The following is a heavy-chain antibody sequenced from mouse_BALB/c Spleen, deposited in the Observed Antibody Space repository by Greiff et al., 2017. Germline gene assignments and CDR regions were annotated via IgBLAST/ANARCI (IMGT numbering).Heavy chain of an antibody. D-gene: IGHD2-10*01. CDR3: ASWPYYGNYAWLAY. Sequence: VQLQQSGAELVKPGASVKLSCTASGFNIKDTYMHWVKQRPEQGLEWIGRIDPANGNTKYDPKFQGKATITADTSSNTAYLQLSSLTSEDTAVYYCASWPYYGNYAWLAYWGQGTLVTVSA. CDR2: IDPANGNT. V-gene: IGHV14-3*02. CDR1: GFNIKDTY. J-gene: IGHJ3*01.